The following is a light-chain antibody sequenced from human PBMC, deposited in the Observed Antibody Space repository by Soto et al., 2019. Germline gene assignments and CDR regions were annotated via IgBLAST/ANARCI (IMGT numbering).Light chain of an antibody. V-gene: IGKV1-39*01. Sequence: DIQMTQSPSSLSASVGDRVTITCRASQSISSYLNWYQQKPGKAPKLLIYAASSLQSGVPSRFSGSGSGTDCPLTISRLQPEDFATYYCQQSYRTPPYTFGQGTKREIK. CDR1: QSISSY. J-gene: IGKJ2*01. CDR2: AAS. CDR3: QQSYRTPPYT.